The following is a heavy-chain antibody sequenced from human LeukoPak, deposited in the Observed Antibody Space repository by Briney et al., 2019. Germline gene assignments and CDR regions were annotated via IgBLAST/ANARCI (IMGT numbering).Heavy chain of an antibody. V-gene: IGHV4-31*03. Sequence: SQTLSLTCTVSGGSISSPCYFWSWIRQHPGKGLEWIGYISYSGNTDYNPSLKSRLTISLDTSKNQFSLKLSSVSAADTAVYYCARARDGHINNWFDPWGQGTLVIVSS. CDR1: GGSISSPCYF. J-gene: IGHJ5*02. CDR3: ARARDGHINNWFDP. CDR2: ISYSGNT. D-gene: IGHD5-24*01.